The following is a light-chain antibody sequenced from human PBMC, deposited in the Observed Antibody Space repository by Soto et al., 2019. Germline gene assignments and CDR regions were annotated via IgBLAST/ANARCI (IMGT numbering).Light chain of an antibody. CDR1: TSNIGTHT. CDR3: ATWDDSLPGV. Sequence: QSVLTQSPSASGTPGQRVSISCSGTTSNIGTHTVNWYQHVPGTAPKLLIDSDNQRPSAVPGRFSGSKSGTSASLAISGLLSEDEAGYYCATWDDSLPGVFGGGTKLTVL. J-gene: IGLJ3*02. V-gene: IGLV1-44*01. CDR2: SDN.